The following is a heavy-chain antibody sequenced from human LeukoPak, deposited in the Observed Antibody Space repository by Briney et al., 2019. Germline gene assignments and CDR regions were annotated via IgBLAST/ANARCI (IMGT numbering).Heavy chain of an antibody. CDR2: ISYDGSNK. V-gene: IGHV3-30*04. J-gene: IGHJ4*02. D-gene: IGHD3-22*01. CDR1: GFTFSSYA. Sequence: PGGSLRLSCAASGFTFSSYAMHWVRQAPGKVLEWVAVISYDGSNKYYADSVKGRFTISRDNSKNTLYLQMNSLRAEDTAVYYCANTRGDSYDSSGYGDYWGQGTLVTVSS. CDR3: ANTRGDSYDSSGYGDY.